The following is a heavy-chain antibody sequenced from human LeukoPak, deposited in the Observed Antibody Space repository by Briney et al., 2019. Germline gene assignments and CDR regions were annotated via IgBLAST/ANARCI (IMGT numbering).Heavy chain of an antibody. V-gene: IGHV3-23*01. CDR3: AKEYDFWSGFYSDY. J-gene: IGHJ4*02. D-gene: IGHD3-3*01. CDR1: GFTFSSYA. Sequence: GGSLRLSCAASGFTFSSYAMSWVRQAPGKGLEWVSAISGSGGSTYYADSVKGRFTISRDNSKNTLYLQMSSLRAEDTAVYYCAKEYDFWSGFYSDYWGQGTLVTVSS. CDR2: ISGSGGST.